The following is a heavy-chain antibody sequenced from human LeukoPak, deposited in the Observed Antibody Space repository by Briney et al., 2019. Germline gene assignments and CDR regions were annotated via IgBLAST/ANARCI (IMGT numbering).Heavy chain of an antibody. CDR2: IYHSGST. CDR1: GGSISSGGYS. V-gene: IGHV4-30-2*01. D-gene: IGHD2-2*01. J-gene: IGHJ5*02. CDR3: ARGLSPLRSDIVVVPAATRRYNWFDP. Sequence: SQTLSLTCAVSGGSISSGGYSWSWIRQPPGKGLEWIGYIYHSGSTNYNPSLKSRVTISVDTSKNQFSLKLSSVTAADTAVYYCARGLSPLRSDIVVVPAATRRYNWFDPWGQGTLVTVSS.